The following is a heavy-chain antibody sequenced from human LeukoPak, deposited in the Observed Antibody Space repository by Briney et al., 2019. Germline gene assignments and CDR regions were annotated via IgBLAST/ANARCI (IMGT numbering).Heavy chain of an antibody. CDR2: IYYSGST. V-gene: IGHV4-39*01. CDR1: GFTFSSYSMN. Sequence: GSLRLSCAASGFTFSSYSMNWVRQAPGKGLEWIGSIYYSGSTYYNPSLKSRVTISVDTSKNQFSLKLSSVTAADTAVYYCARHATGTRREGDYWGQGTLVTVSS. D-gene: IGHD1-1*01. J-gene: IGHJ4*02. CDR3: ARHATGTRREGDY.